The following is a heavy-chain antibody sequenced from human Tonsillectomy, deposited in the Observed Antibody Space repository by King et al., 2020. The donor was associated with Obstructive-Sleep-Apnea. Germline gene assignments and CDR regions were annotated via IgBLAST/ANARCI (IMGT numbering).Heavy chain of an antibody. CDR2: IDWDNDK. V-gene: IGHV2-70*11. J-gene: IGHJ3*02. CDR3: ARLGGGSETYRLGAFDI. CDR1: GFSLSNSGMC. Sequence: TLKESGPALVKPTQTLALTCSFSGFSLSNSGMCVNWIRQSPGKALEWLARIDWDNDKYYSTSLKTRLTISKDTSKNQVVLTMTNMDPVDTATYYCARLGGGSETYRLGAFDIWGHGRMVTRSS. D-gene: IGHD3-10*01.